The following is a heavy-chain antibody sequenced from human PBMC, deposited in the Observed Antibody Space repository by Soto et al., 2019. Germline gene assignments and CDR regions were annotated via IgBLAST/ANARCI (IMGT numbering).Heavy chain of an antibody. CDR1: GGSISSGGYY. J-gene: IGHJ4*02. CDR3: ARVRYTSTSFPSFDY. Sequence: QVQLQESGPGLVKPSQTLSLTCTVSGGSISSGGYYWSWIRQHPGKGLEWIGYIYYSGSTYYNPSLQSRVTISVDTSKNQFSLKLSSVTAADTAVYYCARVRYTSTSFPSFDYWGQGTLVTVSS. D-gene: IGHD2-2*01. CDR2: IYYSGST. V-gene: IGHV4-31*03.